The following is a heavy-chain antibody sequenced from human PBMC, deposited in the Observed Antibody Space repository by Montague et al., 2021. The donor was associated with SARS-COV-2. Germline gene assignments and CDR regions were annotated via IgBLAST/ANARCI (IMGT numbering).Heavy chain of an antibody. J-gene: IGHJ6*02. Sequence: SETLSLTCTVSGGSIRSGSYYWSWIRQPAGKGLEWIGRIYSSGSTSYNPSLKSRVTMSVDTSKNQFSLKVSSVTAADTAVYYCARDYGDYSYYYGLDVWGQGTTVTVSS. CDR1: GGSIRSGSYY. D-gene: IGHD4-17*01. CDR3: ARDYGDYSYYYGLDV. V-gene: IGHV4-61*02. CDR2: IYSSGST.